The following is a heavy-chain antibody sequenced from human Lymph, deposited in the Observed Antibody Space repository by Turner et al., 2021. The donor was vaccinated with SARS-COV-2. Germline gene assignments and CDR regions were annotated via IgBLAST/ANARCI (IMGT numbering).Heavy chain of an antibody. D-gene: IGHD2-2*02. CDR3: AREGYCSTTSCYRGQYYYYGMDV. V-gene: IGHV1-18*04. CDR1: GYTFTRYG. CDR2: ISAYNGYT. J-gene: IGHJ6*02. Sequence: QVQLVQSGAEVKKPGASVKVSCKAPGYTFTRYGISWVRQAPGQGLEWMGWISAYNGYTNYAQKLQGRVTMTTDTSTSTAYMELRSLRSDDTAVYYCAREGYCSTTSCYRGQYYYYGMDVWGQGTTVTVSS.